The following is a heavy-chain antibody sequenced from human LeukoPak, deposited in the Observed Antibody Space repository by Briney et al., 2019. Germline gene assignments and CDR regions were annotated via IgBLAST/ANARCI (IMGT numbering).Heavy chain of an antibody. D-gene: IGHD3-16*01. CDR2: IYSAANT. CDR3: ARRAGAYTHPYDY. V-gene: IGHV3-53*01. Sequence: GGSLRLSCVASGFTFSSYEMNWVRQAPGKGLEWVSFIYSAANTHYSDSVKGRFTISIDNSKNTLYLQMNSLRAEDTAVYYCARRAGAYTHPYDYWGQGTLVTVSS. CDR1: GFTFSSYE. J-gene: IGHJ4*02.